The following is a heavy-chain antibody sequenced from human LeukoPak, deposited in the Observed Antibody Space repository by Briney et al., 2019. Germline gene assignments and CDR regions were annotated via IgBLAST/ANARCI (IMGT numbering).Heavy chain of an antibody. V-gene: IGHV1-69*06. D-gene: IGHD3-22*01. Sequence: GASVKVSCKASGGTFSSYAISWVRQAPGQGLEWMGGIIPIFGTANYAQKVQGRVTITADKSTSTAYMELSSLRSEDTAVYYCATSGGVDSSGYYPIFDYWGQGTLVTVSS. J-gene: IGHJ4*02. CDR2: IIPIFGTA. CDR3: ATSGGVDSSGYYPIFDY. CDR1: GGTFSSYA.